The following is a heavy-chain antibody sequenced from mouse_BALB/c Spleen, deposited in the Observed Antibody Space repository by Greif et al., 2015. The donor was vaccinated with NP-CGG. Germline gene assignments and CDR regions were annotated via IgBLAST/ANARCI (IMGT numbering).Heavy chain of an antibody. Sequence: QVQLQQSGAELAKPGASVKMSCKASGYTFTSYWMHWVKQRPGQGLEWIGYINPSTGYTEYNQKFKDKATLTADKSSSTAYMQLSSLTSEDSAVYYCARSYEGYFDVWGAGITVTVSS. CDR2: INPSTGYT. J-gene: IGHJ1*01. D-gene: IGHD1-1*01. V-gene: IGHV1-7*01. CDR3: ARSYEGYFDV. CDR1: GYTFTSYW.